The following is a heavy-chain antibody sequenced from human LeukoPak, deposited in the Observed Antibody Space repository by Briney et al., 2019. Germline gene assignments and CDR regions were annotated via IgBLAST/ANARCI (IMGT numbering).Heavy chain of an antibody. CDR1: GGTFSSYA. V-gene: IGHV1-69*05. Sequence: SVKVSCKASGGTFSSYAISWVRQAPGQGLEWMGGIIPIFGTANYAQKFQGRVTITTDESTSTAYMELSSLRSEDTAVYYCARISFFNYDFWSGYYFDWWGQGTLVTVSS. CDR2: IIPIFGTA. J-gene: IGHJ4*02. D-gene: IGHD3-3*01. CDR3: ARISFFNYDFWSGYYFDW.